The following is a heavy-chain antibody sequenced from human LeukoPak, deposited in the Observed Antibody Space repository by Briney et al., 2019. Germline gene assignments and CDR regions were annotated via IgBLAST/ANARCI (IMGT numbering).Heavy chain of an antibody. Sequence: GGSLRLSCAASGFTFSNSGMHWVRQAPGKGLEWVSFIRYDESNKYYADSVKGRFTISRDNSKNTLYLQMNSLGADDTAVYYCARGYDCADYWGQGTLVTVSS. V-gene: IGHV3-30*02. CDR1: GFTFSNSG. CDR3: ARGYDCADY. D-gene: IGHD2-21*02. J-gene: IGHJ4*02. CDR2: IRYDESNK.